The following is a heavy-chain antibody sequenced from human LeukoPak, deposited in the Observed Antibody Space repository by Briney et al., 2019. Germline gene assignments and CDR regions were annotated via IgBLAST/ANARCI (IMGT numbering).Heavy chain of an antibody. V-gene: IGHV4-39*01. CDR2: MYYSGST. Sequence: SETLSLTCTVSGGSISSNNYYWGWIRQPPGKGLEWIGSMYYSGSTYYNPSLKSRVTISVDTSKNQCSLKLSSVTAADTAVYYCVNSSPGGGWLVSGNFDYWGQGTLVTVSS. D-gene: IGHD6-19*01. CDR3: VNSSPGGGWLVSGNFDY. J-gene: IGHJ4*02. CDR1: GGSISSNNYY.